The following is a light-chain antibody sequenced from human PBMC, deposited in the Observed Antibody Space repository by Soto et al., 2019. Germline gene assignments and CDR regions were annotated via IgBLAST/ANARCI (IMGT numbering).Light chain of an antibody. CDR1: QSVSSSY. CDR3: QQYGSSPLYT. V-gene: IGKV3-20*01. J-gene: IGKJ2*01. Sequence: EIVLTQSPGTLSLSPGERATLSCRASQSVSSSYFAWYQQKPGQAPRLLIYGASGRATGIPDRFSGSGSGTDFTRTISRLEPEDFAVYYCQQYGSSPLYTFGQGTKLEIK. CDR2: GAS.